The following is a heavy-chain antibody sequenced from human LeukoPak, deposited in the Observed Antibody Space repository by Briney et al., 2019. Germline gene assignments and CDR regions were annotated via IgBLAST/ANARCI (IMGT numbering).Heavy chain of an antibody. V-gene: IGHV1-46*01. J-gene: IGHJ5*02. CDR1: GYTFTSYY. CDR2: INPSGGST. Sequence: ASVKVSCKASGYTFTSYYMHWVRQAPGQGLEWMGIINPSGGSTSYAQKFQGRVTMTRDMSTSTVYMELSSLRSEDTAVYYCARGYRIAAAGTPRWFDPWGQGTLVTVSS. D-gene: IGHD6-13*01. CDR3: ARGYRIAAAGTPRWFDP.